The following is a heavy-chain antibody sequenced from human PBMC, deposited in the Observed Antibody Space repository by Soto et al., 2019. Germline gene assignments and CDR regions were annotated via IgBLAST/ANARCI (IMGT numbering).Heavy chain of an antibody. Sequence: SETLSLTCTVSGGSISSYYWSWIRQPPGKGLEWIGYIYYSGSTNYSPSLKSRVTISVDTSKNQFSLKLSSVTAADTAVYYCARGGKVPAAIFDYWGQGTLVTVSS. J-gene: IGHJ4*02. V-gene: IGHV4-59*01. CDR2: IYYSGST. D-gene: IGHD2-2*01. CDR3: ARGGKVPAAIFDY. CDR1: GGSISSYY.